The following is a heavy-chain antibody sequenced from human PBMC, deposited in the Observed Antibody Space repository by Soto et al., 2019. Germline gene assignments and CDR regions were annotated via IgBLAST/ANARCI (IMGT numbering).Heavy chain of an antibody. J-gene: IGHJ3*02. Sequence: SETLSLTCAVSGGSISSGGYSWSWIRQPPGKGLEWIGYIYYGSTYYNPSLKSRDTISVDRSKNQFSLKLSSVTAADTAVYYCARTPDIWGQGTMVTVSS. CDR3: ARTPDI. V-gene: IGHV4-30-2*01. CDR2: IYYGST. CDR1: GGSISSGGYS.